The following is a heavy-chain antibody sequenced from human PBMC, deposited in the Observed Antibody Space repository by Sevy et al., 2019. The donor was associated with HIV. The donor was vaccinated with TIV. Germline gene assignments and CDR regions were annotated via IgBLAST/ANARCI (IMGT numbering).Heavy chain of an antibody. Sequence: GGSLRLSCTASGFTFGDYAMSWFRQAPGKGLEWVGFIRSKAYGGTTEYAASVKGRFTISRDDSKSIAFWQMNSLKTGDTAGYYCTGARVPKSIAVAIPAYYYYYGMDVWGQGTTVTVSS. V-gene: IGHV3-49*03. CDR1: GFTFGDYA. CDR2: IRSKAYGGTT. D-gene: IGHD6-19*01. CDR3: TGARVPKSIAVAIPAYYYYYGMDV. J-gene: IGHJ6*02.